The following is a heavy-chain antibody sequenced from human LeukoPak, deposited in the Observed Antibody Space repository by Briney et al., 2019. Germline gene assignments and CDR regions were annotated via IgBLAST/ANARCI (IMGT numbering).Heavy chain of an antibody. D-gene: IGHD6-19*01. CDR2: ISSSTLKI. Sequence: GGSLRLSCAASGFTFSKYAMTWVRQAPGKGLEWVSAISSSTLKIYYADSVKGRFTISRDNSKNTLYLQMNSVRAEDTAVYYCASLKNSGWGNAFHFWGQGTMVTVSS. CDR1: GFTFSKYA. J-gene: IGHJ3*01. V-gene: IGHV3-23*01. CDR3: ASLKNSGWGNAFHF.